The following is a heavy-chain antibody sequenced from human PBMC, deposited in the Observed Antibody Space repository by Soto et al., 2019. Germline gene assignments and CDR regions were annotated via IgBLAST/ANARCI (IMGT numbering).Heavy chain of an antibody. CDR2: IYKSTTT. J-gene: IGHJ5*01. CDR1: GDSISTVDYF. CDR3: ARGRYCLTGRCFPNWFDS. Sequence: SETLSLTCPVSGDSISTVDYFWAWIRQPPGQALEYIGYIYKSTTTYYNPSFESRVAISLDTSKSQFSLTVTSVTAADTAVYFFARGRYCLTGRCFPNWFDSWGQGTLVTVSS. V-gene: IGHV4-30-4*01. D-gene: IGHD2-15*01.